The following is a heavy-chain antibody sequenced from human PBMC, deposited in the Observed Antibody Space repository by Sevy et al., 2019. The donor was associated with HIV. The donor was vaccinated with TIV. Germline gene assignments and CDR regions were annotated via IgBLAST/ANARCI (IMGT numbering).Heavy chain of an antibody. CDR1: GFTFSSYA. V-gene: IGHV3-30-3*01. CDR3: ARDIGVAGIDY. CDR2: ISYDGSNK. D-gene: IGHD6-19*01. Sequence: GGSLRLSCAASGFTFSSYAMHWVRQAPGKGLEWVAVISYDGSNKYYAYSVKGRFTISRDNSKNTLYLQMNSLRAEDTAVYYCARDIGVAGIDYWGQGTLVTVSS. J-gene: IGHJ4*02.